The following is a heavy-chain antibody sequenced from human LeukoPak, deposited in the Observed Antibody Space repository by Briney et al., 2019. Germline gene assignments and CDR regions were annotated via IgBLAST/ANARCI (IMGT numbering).Heavy chain of an antibody. J-gene: IGHJ4*02. CDR3: AKDMDSKWYYYGSGSCLPFDY. CDR2: MNTDGSIT. V-gene: IGHV3-74*01. Sequence: GGSLRLSCVASGFTFSRYWMYWVRQAPGKGLVWVSRMNTDGSITDYADSVKGRFTISRDNAKNTLYLQMNSLRAEDTAVYYCAKDMDSKWYYYGSGSCLPFDYWGQGTLVTVSS. D-gene: IGHD3-10*01. CDR1: GFTFSRYW.